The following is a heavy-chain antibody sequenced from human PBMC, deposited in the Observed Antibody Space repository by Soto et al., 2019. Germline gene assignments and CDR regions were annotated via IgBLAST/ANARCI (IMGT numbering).Heavy chain of an antibody. J-gene: IGHJ6*03. CDR3: ARLPGYPGDYYYYMDV. CDR2: IYPGDSDT. CDR1: GYSFTSYW. V-gene: IGHV5-51*01. Sequence: PGESLKISCKGSGYSFTSYWIGWVRQIPWKGLEWMGIIYPGDSDTRYSPSFQGQVTISADKSISTAYLQWSSLKASDTAMYYCARLPGYPGDYYYYMDVWGKGTTVTVSS. D-gene: IGHD3-9*01.